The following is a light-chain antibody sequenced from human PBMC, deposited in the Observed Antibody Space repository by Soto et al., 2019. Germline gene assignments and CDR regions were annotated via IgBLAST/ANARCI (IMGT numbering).Light chain of an antibody. CDR1: QSISNY. J-gene: IGKJ5*01. CDR2: DAS. V-gene: IGKV1-33*01. Sequence: DIQMTQYPSSLSASVGDRVTITCRPSQSISNYLNWYQQKPGKAPKLLIYDASNLETGVPSRFSGSGSGTDFTFTISSLQPEDIATYYCQQYDNLPITFGQGTRPEI. CDR3: QQYDNLPIT.